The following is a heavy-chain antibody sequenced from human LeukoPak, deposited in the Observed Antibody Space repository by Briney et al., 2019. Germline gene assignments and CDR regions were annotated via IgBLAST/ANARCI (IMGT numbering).Heavy chain of an antibody. CDR1: GYTFTGYY. J-gene: IGHJ5*02. CDR3: ARDIPRTGWFDP. D-gene: IGHD1-14*01. Sequence: GASVKVSCKASGYTFTGYYMHWVRQAPGQGLEWMGWINPNSGGTNYAQKFQGRVTMTRDTSIGTAYMELSRLRSDDTAVYYCARDIPRTGWFDPWGQGTLVTVSS. V-gene: IGHV1-2*02. CDR2: INPNSGGT.